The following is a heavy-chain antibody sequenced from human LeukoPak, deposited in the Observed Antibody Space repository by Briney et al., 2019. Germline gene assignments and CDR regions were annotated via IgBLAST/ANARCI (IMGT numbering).Heavy chain of an antibody. Sequence: GGSLRLSCTASGFTFGDYAMSWFRQAPGKGLEWVSYISSSGSTIYYADSVKGQFTISRDNAKNSLYLQMNSLGPEDTAVYYCARDPYSGNYGNYYYYYMDVWGKGTTVTISS. CDR3: ARDPYSGNYGNYYYYYMDV. V-gene: IGHV3-48*03. J-gene: IGHJ6*03. CDR1: GFTFGDYA. D-gene: IGHD1-26*01. CDR2: ISSSGSTI.